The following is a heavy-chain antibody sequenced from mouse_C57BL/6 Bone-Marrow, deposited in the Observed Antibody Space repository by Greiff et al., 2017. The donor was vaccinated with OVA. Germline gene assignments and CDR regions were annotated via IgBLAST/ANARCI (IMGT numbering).Heavy chain of an antibody. V-gene: IGHV1-50*01. J-gene: IGHJ3*01. Sequence: QVQLQQPGAELVKPGASVKLSCKASGYTFTSYWMKWVKQRPGQGLEWIGEIDPSDSYTNYNQKFKGKATLTVDTSSSTAYMQLSSLTSEDSAVYYCASAVFAYWGQGTLVTVSA. CDR1: GYTFTSYW. CDR2: IDPSDSYT. CDR3: ASAVFAY.